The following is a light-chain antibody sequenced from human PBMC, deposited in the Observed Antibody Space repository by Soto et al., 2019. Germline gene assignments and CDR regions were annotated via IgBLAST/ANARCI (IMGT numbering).Light chain of an antibody. Sequence: EIVLTQSPGTLSLSPGERATLSCRASQRVSSSFLAWYQQKPGQAPRLLIYGASSSATGVPDRFSGSGSGTDFTLTISRLEPEVFAVYYCQQYGRPPWTFGQGTRVEIK. CDR3: QQYGRPPWT. V-gene: IGKV3-20*01. CDR1: QRVSSSF. J-gene: IGKJ1*01. CDR2: GAS.